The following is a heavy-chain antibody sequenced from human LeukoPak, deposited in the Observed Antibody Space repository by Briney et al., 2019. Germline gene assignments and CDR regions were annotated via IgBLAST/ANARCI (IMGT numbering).Heavy chain of an antibody. V-gene: IGHV1-2*04. D-gene: IGHD2-2*01. CDR3: ARDPSPIGYYYYMDV. CDR2: INPNSGGT. Sequence: ASVKVSCKASGYTFTSYYMHWVRQAPGQGLEWMGWINPNSGGTNYAQKFQGWVTMTRDTSISTAYMELRSLRSDDTAVYYCARDPSPIGYYYYMDVWGKGTTVTVSS. J-gene: IGHJ6*03. CDR1: GYTFTSYY.